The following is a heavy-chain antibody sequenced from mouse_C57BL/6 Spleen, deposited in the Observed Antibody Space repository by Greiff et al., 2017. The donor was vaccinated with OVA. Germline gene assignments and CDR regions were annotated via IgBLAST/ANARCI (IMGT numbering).Heavy chain of an antibody. CDR2: ISSGSSTI. D-gene: IGHD2-5*01. CDR1: GFTFSDYG. J-gene: IGHJ2*01. CDR3: ARPTSNYYFDY. Sequence: EVQLVESGGGLVKPGGSLKLSCAASGFTFSDYGMHWVRQAPEKGLEWVAYISSGSSTIYYADTVQGRFTISRDNAKNTLFLQMTSLRSEDTAMYYCARPTSNYYFDYWGQGTTLTVSS. V-gene: IGHV5-17*01.